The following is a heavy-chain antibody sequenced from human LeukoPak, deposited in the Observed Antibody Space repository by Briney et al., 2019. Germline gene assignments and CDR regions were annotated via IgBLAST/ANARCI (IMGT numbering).Heavy chain of an antibody. CDR1: GGTFSSYA. D-gene: IGHD3-22*01. J-gene: IGHJ5*02. Sequence: ASVKVSCKASGGTFSSYAISWVRQAPGQGLEWMGGIIPIFGTANYAQKFQGRVTITTDESTSTAYMELSSLRPEDTAVYYCASPPYDSSGYYPVGWFDPWGQGTLVTVSS. CDR3: ASPPYDSSGYYPVGWFDP. V-gene: IGHV1-69*05. CDR2: IIPIFGTA.